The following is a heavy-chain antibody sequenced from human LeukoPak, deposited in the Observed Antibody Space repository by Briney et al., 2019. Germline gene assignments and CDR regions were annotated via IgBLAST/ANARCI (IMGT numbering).Heavy chain of an antibody. Sequence: SETLSLTCAVYGGSFSGYYWSWIRQPPGKGLEWIGEINHSGSTNYNPSLESRVTISVDTSKNQFSLKLSSVTAADTAVYYCARRGNSYLRRWGQGTLVTVSS. CDR2: INHSGST. CDR3: ARRGNSYLRR. D-gene: IGHD2-15*01. V-gene: IGHV4-34*01. CDR1: GGSFSGYY. J-gene: IGHJ4*02.